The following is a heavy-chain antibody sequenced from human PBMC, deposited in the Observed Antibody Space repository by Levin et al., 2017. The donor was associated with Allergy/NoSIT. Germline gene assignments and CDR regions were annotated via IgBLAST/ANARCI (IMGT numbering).Heavy chain of an antibody. V-gene: IGHV3-21*01. J-gene: IGHJ4*02. D-gene: IGHD4-17*01. CDR1: GFTFSSYS. CDR2: ISSSSSYI. CDR3: ARAEYGDYDTDY. Sequence: GGSLRLSCAASGFTFSSYSMNWVRQAPGKGLEWVSSISSSSSYIYYADSVKGRFTISRDNAKNSLYLQMNSLRAEDTAVYYCARAEYGDYDTDYWGQGTLVTVSS.